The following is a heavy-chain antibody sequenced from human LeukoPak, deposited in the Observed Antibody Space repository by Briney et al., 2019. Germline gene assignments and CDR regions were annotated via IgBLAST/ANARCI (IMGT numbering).Heavy chain of an antibody. Sequence: SETLSLTCAVSGGSIIRTDSYWGWSRQSPGKGLEWIGSIYYSGSTHYNPSLKSRLTISVDPSKNKFSLGLRFVTIADTAVYYCARNRSDCSGGSCSFTGFDYWGQGTLVSVSS. CDR1: GGSIIRTDSY. CDR3: ARNRSDCSGGSCSFTGFDY. CDR2: IYYSGST. V-gene: IGHV4-39*01. J-gene: IGHJ4*02. D-gene: IGHD2-15*01.